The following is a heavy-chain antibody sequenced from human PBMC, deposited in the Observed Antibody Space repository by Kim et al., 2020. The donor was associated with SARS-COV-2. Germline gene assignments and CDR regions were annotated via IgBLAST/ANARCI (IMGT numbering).Heavy chain of an antibody. CDR1: GGSISSSSYY. D-gene: IGHD2-2*01. Sequence: SETLSLTCTVSGGSISSSSYYWGWIRQPPGKGLEWIGSIYYSGSTYYNPSLKSRVTISVDTSKNQFSLKLSSVTAADTAVYYCARADCSSTSCYPPDYWGQGTLVTVSS. V-gene: IGHV4-39*07. CDR2: IYYSGST. J-gene: IGHJ4*02. CDR3: ARADCSSTSCYPPDY.